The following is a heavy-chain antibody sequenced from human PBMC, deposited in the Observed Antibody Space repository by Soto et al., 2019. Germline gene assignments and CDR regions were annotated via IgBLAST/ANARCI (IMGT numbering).Heavy chain of an antibody. Sequence: SETLSLTCTVSGGYISSYYWSWIRQPPGKGLEWIGYIYYTGTTTYNPSIKSRVTISVDSSKNQFSLNLTSVSAADTAVYYCARLGGFYQSIDSWGQGTLVTVSS. D-gene: IGHD3-22*01. CDR3: ARLGGFYQSIDS. CDR2: IYYTGTT. CDR1: GGYISSYY. J-gene: IGHJ5*01. V-gene: IGHV4-59*08.